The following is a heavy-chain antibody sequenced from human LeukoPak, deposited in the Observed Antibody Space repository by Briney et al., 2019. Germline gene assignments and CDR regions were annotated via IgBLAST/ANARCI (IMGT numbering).Heavy chain of an antibody. Sequence: GGSLRLSCAASGFTFDDYAMHWVRQAPGKGLEWVSGISWNSGSIGYADSVKGRFTISRDNAKNSLYLQMNSLRAEGTALYYCAKEPYYDILTGHLDYWGQGTLVTVSS. V-gene: IGHV3-9*01. CDR2: ISWNSGSI. CDR1: GFTFDDYA. J-gene: IGHJ4*02. CDR3: AKEPYYDILTGHLDY. D-gene: IGHD3-9*01.